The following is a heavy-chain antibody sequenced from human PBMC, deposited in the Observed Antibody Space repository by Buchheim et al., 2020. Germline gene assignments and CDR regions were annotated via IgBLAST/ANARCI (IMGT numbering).Heavy chain of an antibody. CDR2: IYYGGTT. CDR3: ARHNGYYYDYVDT. V-gene: IGHV4-39*01. J-gene: IGHJ5*02. Sequence: LQLQESGPGLVKPSDILSLTCTVSSGSISSSFHYWGWSRQPPGKGLEWIGAIYYGGTTFHNPALKSRVTISVDQSKNQFSLRLTSVTASDTAVYYCARHNGYYYDYVDTWGQGTL. D-gene: IGHD3-22*01. CDR1: SGSISSSFHY.